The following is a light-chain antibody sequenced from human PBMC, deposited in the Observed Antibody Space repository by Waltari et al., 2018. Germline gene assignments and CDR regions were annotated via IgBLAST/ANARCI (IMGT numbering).Light chain of an antibody. V-gene: IGLV2-23*02. Sequence: YALTQHATVSGSPGQSITISCTGTSSDVGSYNLISWYQQQPGKATKLMIYEVSKRPSGVSNRFSGSKSGNTASLTISGLQAEDEADYYCCSYAGSSTLVFGGGTKLTVL. CDR3: CSYAGSSTLV. CDR1: SSDVGSYNL. J-gene: IGLJ2*01. CDR2: EVS.